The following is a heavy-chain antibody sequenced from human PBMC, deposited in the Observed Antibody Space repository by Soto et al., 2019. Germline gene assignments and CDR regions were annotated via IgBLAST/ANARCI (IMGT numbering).Heavy chain of an antibody. CDR1: GYTFTNYG. D-gene: IGHD3-10*01. CDR3: ARGVGSGSYYNQYNWFDP. CDR2: ISAYNGNT. V-gene: IGHV1-18*01. J-gene: IGHJ5*02. Sequence: QVQLVQSGAEVKKPGASVKVSCKASGYTFTNYGISWVRQAPGQGLEWMGWISAYNGNTKYAQKLQGRVTMTTDTSTITPYMELRSLRSDDTAVYYCARGVGSGSYYNQYNWFDPWGQGTLVTVSS.